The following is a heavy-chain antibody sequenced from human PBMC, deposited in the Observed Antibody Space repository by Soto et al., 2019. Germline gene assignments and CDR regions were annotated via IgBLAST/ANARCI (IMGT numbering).Heavy chain of an antibody. V-gene: IGHV3-23*01. CDR3: SKGMGGIAAAASFDY. J-gene: IGHJ4*02. CDR2: IIGSGGST. CDR1: GFTFSSYA. D-gene: IGHD6-13*01. Sequence: EVQLLESGGGLVQTGGSLRLSCAASGFTFSSYAMSWVRQAPGKGLAWVPAIIGSGGSTYYADSVKGGFTISRDNSMNTVYLQRNSLRAEDTAVYYCSKGMGGIAAAASFDYWGQGTLVTLSS.